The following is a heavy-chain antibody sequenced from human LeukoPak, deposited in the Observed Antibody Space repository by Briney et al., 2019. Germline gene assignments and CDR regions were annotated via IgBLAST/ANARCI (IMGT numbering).Heavy chain of an antibody. CDR2: INPSGGST. Sequence: ASVKVSCKASGYTFTSYYMHWVRQAPGQGLEWMGIINPSGGSTSYAQKFQGRVTMTRDTSTSTVYMELSSLRSEDTAVYYCARDGTPYVWRSSSWYLNWFDPWGQGTLVTVSS. D-gene: IGHD6-13*01. J-gene: IGHJ5*02. CDR1: GYTFTSYY. CDR3: ARDGTPYVWRSSSWYLNWFDP. V-gene: IGHV1-46*01.